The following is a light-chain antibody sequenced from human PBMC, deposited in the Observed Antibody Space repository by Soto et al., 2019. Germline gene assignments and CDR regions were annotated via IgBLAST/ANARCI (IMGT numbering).Light chain of an antibody. V-gene: IGKV1-39*01. CDR2: AAS. CDR3: QQSYTALSIT. CDR1: ESINRH. J-gene: IGKJ5*01. Sequence: DIQMTQFPSSLSASVGDRVTITCRASESINRHLNWYQQQPGKAPKLLIYAASSSQKGVPSRFRGGGSGTDFTLFITHVQPDDSATYYCQQSYTALSITFGQGTRLEVK.